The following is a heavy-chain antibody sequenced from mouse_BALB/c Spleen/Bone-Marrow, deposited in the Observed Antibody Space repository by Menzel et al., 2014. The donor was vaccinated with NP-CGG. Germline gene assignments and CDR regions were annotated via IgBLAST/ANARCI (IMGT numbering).Heavy chain of an antibody. D-gene: IGHD2-4*01. CDR3: ARECNYVFAY. CDR2: IYPGNVNT. J-gene: IGHJ3*01. V-gene: IGHV1S56*01. Sequence: QVQLQQSGPELVKPGASVRISCKASGYTFTSYYIHWVKQRPGQGLEWIGWIYPGNVNTKYNEKFKGKATLTVDKSSSTAYMQLSSLTSEDSAVYFCARECNYVFAYWGQGTLVTVSA. CDR1: GYTFTSYY.